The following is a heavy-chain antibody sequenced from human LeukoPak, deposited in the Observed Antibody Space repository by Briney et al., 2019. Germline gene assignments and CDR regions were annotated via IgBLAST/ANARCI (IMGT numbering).Heavy chain of an antibody. Sequence: PSETLSLTCTVSGGSINSYYWSWIRQPPGKGLEWIGYIYYGGSTNYNPSLRSRVTMSVDTSKNQFSLKLSSVTAADTAVYYCAREVEGRWFDPWGQGTLVTVSS. CDR1: GGSINSYY. CDR3: AREVEGRWFDP. V-gene: IGHV4-59*12. J-gene: IGHJ5*02. CDR2: IYYGGST.